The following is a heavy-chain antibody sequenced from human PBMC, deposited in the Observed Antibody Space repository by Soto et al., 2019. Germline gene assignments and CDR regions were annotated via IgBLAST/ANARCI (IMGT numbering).Heavy chain of an antibody. Sequence: GGSLRLSCAASGFTFSSYAMHWVRQAPGKGLEWVAVISYDGSNKYYADSVKGRFTISRDNSKNTLYLQMNSLRAEDTAVYYCARDAALFLGVTTAPFDYWGQGTLVTVSS. CDR3: ARDAALFLGVTTAPFDY. D-gene: IGHD4-17*01. J-gene: IGHJ4*02. V-gene: IGHV3-30-3*01. CDR2: ISYDGSNK. CDR1: GFTFSSYA.